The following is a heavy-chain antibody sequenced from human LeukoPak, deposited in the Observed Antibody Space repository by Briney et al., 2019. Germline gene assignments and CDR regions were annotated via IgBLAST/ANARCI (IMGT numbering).Heavy chain of an antibody. J-gene: IGHJ4*02. CDR1: GFTFSSYA. CDR3: ARDQNHSSVDY. CDR2: ISGSGGST. Sequence: TGGSLRLSCAASGFTFSSYAMSWVRQAPGKGLEWVSGISGSGGSTYYADSVEGRFTISRDNSKNTLYLQMNSLRDEDTAVYYCARDQNHSSVDYWGRGTLVTVSS. V-gene: IGHV3-23*01. D-gene: IGHD6-19*01.